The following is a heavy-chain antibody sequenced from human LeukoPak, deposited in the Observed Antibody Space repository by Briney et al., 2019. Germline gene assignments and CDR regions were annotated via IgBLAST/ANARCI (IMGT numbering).Heavy chain of an antibody. D-gene: IGHD6-13*01. CDR2: IYTSGST. V-gene: IGHV4-4*07. CDR3: ARVETEGSSWYGVHYFDY. Sequence: SETLSLTCTVSGGSISSYYWSWIRQPAGKGLEWIGRIYTSGSTNYNPSLKSRVTMSVDTSKNQFSLKLSSVTAADTAMYYCARVETEGSSWYGVHYFDYWGQGTQVTVSS. CDR1: GGSISSYY. J-gene: IGHJ4*02.